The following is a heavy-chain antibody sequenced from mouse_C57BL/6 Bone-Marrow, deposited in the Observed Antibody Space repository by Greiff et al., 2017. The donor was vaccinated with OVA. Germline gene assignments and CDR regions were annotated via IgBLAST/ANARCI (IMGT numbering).Heavy chain of an antibody. J-gene: IGHJ2*01. V-gene: IGHV2-9-1*01. CDR1: GFPLTRYA. CDR2: IWTGGGT. D-gene: IGHD3-2*02. Sequence: VKLIGSGPGLVAPSQRLSLTCTVSGFPLTRYAISWVRQPPSKGLEWLGVIWTGGGTNYNSALKSRLSISKDNSKSQVFLKMNSLQTDDTARYYCARNHQGRHFDYWGQGTTLTVSS. CDR3: ARNHQGRHFDY.